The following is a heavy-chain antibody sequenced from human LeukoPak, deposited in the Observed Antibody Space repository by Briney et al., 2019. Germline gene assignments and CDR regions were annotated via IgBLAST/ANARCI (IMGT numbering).Heavy chain of an antibody. CDR3: AIDGRSGSYYYYYMDV. Sequence: SETLSLTCTVSGGSISSYYWSWIRQPAGKGLEWIGRIYTSGSTNYNPSLKSRVTMSVDTSKNQFSLKLSSVTAADTAVYYCAIDGRSGSYYYYYMDVWGKGTTVTVSS. CDR2: IYTSGST. V-gene: IGHV4-4*07. J-gene: IGHJ6*03. D-gene: IGHD3-3*01. CDR1: GGSISSYY.